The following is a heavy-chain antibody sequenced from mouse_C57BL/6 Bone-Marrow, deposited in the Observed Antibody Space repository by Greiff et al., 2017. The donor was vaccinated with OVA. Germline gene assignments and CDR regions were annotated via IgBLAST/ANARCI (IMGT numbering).Heavy chain of an antibody. J-gene: IGHJ4*01. CDR2: IWSGGST. D-gene: IGHD3-3*01. V-gene: IGHV2-4*01. Sequence: VKLMESGPGLVQPSQSLSITCTVSGFSLTSYGVHWVRQPPGKGLEWLGVIWSGGSTDYNAAFISRLSISKDNSKSQVFFKMNSLQADDTAIYYCAKKGLGDAMDYWGQGTSVTVSS. CDR1: GFSLTSYG. CDR3: AKKGLGDAMDY.